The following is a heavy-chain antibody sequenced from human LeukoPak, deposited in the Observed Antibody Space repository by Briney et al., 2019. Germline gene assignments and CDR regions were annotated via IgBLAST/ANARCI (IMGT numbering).Heavy chain of an antibody. CDR1: GFTFSSYS. CDR2: ISSSRSYI. V-gene: IGHV3-21*01. D-gene: IGHD3-22*01. J-gene: IGHJ4*02. CDR3: ARASGYYDSSGYHDY. Sequence: GGSLRLSCAASGFTFSSYSMNWVRQAPGKGLEWVSSISSSRSYIYYADSVKGRFTISRDNAKNSLYLQMNSLRAEDTAVYYCARASGYYDSSGYHDYWGQGTLVTVSS.